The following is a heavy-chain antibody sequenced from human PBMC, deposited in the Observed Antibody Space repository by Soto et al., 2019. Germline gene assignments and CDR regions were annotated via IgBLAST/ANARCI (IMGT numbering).Heavy chain of an antibody. V-gene: IGHV1-69*13. CDR1: GGTFSSYS. CDR3: ARPLHSSSWYDFEI. CDR2: IIPIFGTA. Sequence: SVKVSCKASGGTFSSYSISWVRQAPGQGLEWMGGIIPIFGTANYTQKFQGGVTITADESTSTAYMELSSLRSEDTAVYYCARPLHSSSWYDFEIWGQGTLVTVSS. D-gene: IGHD6-13*01. J-gene: IGHJ4*02.